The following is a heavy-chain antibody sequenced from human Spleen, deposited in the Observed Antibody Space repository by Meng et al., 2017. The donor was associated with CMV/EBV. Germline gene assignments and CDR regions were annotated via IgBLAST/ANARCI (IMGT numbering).Heavy chain of an antibody. Sequence: SCAASGFTFFSSAMGWVRQAPGKGLQWVSVIYSGGSSTNYADSVKGRFTISRDNSKNTLYLQMNSLRAEDTAVYYCAMDIRGAFLFDPWGQGTLVTVSS. V-gene: IGHV3-23*03. CDR1: GFTFFSSA. CDR3: AMDIRGAFLFDP. J-gene: IGHJ5*02. CDR2: IYSGGSST. D-gene: IGHD2-2*03.